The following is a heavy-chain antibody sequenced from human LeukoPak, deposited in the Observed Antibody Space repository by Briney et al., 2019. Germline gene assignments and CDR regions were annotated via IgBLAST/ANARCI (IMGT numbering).Heavy chain of an antibody. D-gene: IGHD4-17*01. CDR1: SDSISSGDYY. CDR2: INKKGGT. Sequence: SETLSLTCTVSSDSISSGDYYWSWIRQPAGTGPEFIGYINKKGGTFYNPPLKSRVSISIDTSKNQFSLKLTSVTAADTAVYFCAREHKSYGDYPYYFDSWGQGTLVTVSS. CDR3: AREHKSYGDYPYYFDS. J-gene: IGHJ4*02. V-gene: IGHV4-30-4*01.